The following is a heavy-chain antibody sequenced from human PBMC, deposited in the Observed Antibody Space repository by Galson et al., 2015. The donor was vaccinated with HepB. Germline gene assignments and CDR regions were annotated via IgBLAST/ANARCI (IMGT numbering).Heavy chain of an antibody. Sequence: SCASSGFTLSTYSMNWVRQAPGKGLEWVSSISSSLYVYYADSVRGRFTVSRDNAKNSHYLQMNGLSAEDTAVYYCARVYGSGSYGYGMDVWGQGTTVTVS. D-gene: IGHD3-10*01. CDR1: GFTLSTYS. CDR3: ARVYGSGSYGYGMDV. J-gene: IGHJ6*02. CDR2: ISSSLYV. V-gene: IGHV3-21*01.